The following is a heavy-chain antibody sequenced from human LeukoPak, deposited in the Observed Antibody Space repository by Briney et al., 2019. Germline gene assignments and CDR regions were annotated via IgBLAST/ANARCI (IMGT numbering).Heavy chain of an antibody. CDR3: ARDSYYGGTQDY. Sequence: GGSLRLSCAASGFTFTTFWMNWVRQAPGEGLVWVSLINTDGRTTTYADSVKGRFTISRDNAKNTLYLQMNSLRAEDTAVYYCARDSYYGGTQDYWGQGTLVTVSS. J-gene: IGHJ4*02. CDR2: INTDGRTT. V-gene: IGHV3-74*01. D-gene: IGHD4-23*01. CDR1: GFTFTTFW.